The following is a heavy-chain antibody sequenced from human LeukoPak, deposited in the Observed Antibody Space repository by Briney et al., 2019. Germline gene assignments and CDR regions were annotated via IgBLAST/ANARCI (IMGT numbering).Heavy chain of an antibody. V-gene: IGHV1-2*02. J-gene: IGHJ4*02. D-gene: IGHD4-23*01. CDR2: INPNSGDI. Sequence: ASVKVSCKASGYTFTGHYMHWVRQAPGRGPEWMGWINPNSGDINYAQKFQGRVTMTRDTSISTAYMELSRLRSDDTAVYYWARPDGDSGGNYGCWGQGTLVTVSS. CDR1: GYTFTGHY. CDR3: ARPDGDSGGNYGC.